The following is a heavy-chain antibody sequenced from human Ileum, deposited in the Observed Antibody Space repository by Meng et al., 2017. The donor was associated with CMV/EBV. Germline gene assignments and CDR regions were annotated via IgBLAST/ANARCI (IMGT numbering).Heavy chain of an antibody. CDR2: VFYDGSI. CDR3: ARGACPGSSCNEFGSSAFDI. D-gene: IGHD2-2*01. V-gene: IGHV4-39*07. J-gene: IGHJ3*02. Sequence: GSLRLSCTVSGASISTSSYYWGWIRQPPGKGLDWIGIVFYDGSIYYNTSLKSRLTMSVDTSQNQFSLRLSSMTAADTAVYYCARGACPGSSCNEFGSSAFDIWGPGTMVTVSS. CDR1: GASISTSSYY.